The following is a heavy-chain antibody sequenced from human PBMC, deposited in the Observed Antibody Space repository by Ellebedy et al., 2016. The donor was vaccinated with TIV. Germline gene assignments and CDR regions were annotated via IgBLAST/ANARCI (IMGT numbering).Heavy chain of an antibody. Sequence: GGSLRLSCAASGFTFSSFAMSWVRQAPGKGLEWVSHISGSGGSTFYADSVKGRFTISRDNSKNTLDLQMNSLRVEDTAVYYCAKGSTRSMGYCSGGSCYSDFDYWGQGTLVTVSS. CDR1: GFTFSSFA. D-gene: IGHD2-15*01. J-gene: IGHJ4*02. V-gene: IGHV3-23*01. CDR2: ISGSGGST. CDR3: AKGSTRSMGYCSGGSCYSDFDY.